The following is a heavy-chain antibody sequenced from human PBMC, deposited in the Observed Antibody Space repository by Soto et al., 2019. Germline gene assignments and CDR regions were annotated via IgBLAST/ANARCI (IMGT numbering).Heavy chain of an antibody. Sequence: QVQLVQSGAEVKKPGSSVKVSCKASEGTFSSYTITWVRQAPGQGLEWLGRIIPIFGVTNYAQKFQDRVTITADRSMTTAYMELSRLRSEDTAVYYCVRDWESTTQTWGFGDSWGQGTLVTVSS. CDR3: VRDWESTTQTWGFGDS. CDR2: IIPIFGVT. D-gene: IGHD1-1*01. V-gene: IGHV1-69*08. CDR1: EGTFSSYT. J-gene: IGHJ4*02.